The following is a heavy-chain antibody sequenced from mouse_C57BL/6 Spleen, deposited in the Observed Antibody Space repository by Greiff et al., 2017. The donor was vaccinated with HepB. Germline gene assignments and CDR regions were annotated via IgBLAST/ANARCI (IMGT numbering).Heavy chain of an antibody. CDR3: ARRGKGFDY. J-gene: IGHJ2*01. Sequence: VQLQQSGPVLVKPGASVKMSCKASGYTFTDYYMNWVKQSHGKSLEWIGVINPYNGGTSYNQKFKGKATLTVDKSSSTAYMELNSLTSEDSAVYYCARRGKGFDYWGQGTTLTVSS. CDR2: INPYNGGT. CDR1: GYTFTDYY. V-gene: IGHV1-19*01.